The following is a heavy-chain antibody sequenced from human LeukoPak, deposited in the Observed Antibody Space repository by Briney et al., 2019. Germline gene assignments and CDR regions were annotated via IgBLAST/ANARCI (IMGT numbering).Heavy chain of an antibody. CDR2: VSADGRGT. CDR1: GFTFSNYW. D-gene: IGHD1-26*01. J-gene: IGHJ4*02. CDR3: VRSVSGNYGRFDY. Sequence: GGPLRLSCAASGFTFSNYWMHWVSQTPGKGLVWVSRVSADGRGTTYADSVQGRFTISRDKDKSTFLQMNSLRAEDTAVYYCVRSVSGNYGRFDYWGQGTLVTVSS. V-gene: IGHV3-74*03.